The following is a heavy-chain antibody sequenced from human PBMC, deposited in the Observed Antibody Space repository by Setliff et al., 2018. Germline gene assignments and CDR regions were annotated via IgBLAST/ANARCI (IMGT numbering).Heavy chain of an antibody. V-gene: IGHV3-74*01. CDR1: GSTFVNYW. J-gene: IGHJ4*02. D-gene: IGHD2-21*01. Sequence: GGSLRLSCAASGSTFVNYWMHCVRQAPGKGLVWVSRVNSDGSSTIYADSVKGRFTISRDNAENTLYLQMNSLRPEDTAVYYCARGGDYCGGECYIPPPDSYWGQGTLVTVSS. CDR3: ARGGDYCGGECYIPPPDSY. CDR2: VNSDGSST.